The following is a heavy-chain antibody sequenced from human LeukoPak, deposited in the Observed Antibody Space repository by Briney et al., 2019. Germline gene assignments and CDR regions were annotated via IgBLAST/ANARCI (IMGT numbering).Heavy chain of an antibody. CDR3: AKRAAYSRSSLVLPFDAFDL. J-gene: IGHJ3*01. CDR1: GFTLSSYA. CDR2: SSGSGTHT. V-gene: IGHV3-23*01. D-gene: IGHD6-6*01. Sequence: GGSLRLSCAASGFTLSSYAMAWVRQPPGKGLEWVSVSSGSGTHTYYAASVKGRFTISRDNPNNTLYLQMNSLRAEDTAVYYCAKRAAYSRSSLVLPFDAFDLWGQGTMVTVSS.